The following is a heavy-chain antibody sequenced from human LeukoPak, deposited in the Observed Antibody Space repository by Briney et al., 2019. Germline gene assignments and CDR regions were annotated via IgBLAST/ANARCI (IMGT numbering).Heavy chain of an antibody. J-gene: IGHJ4*02. D-gene: IGHD3-10*01. CDR3: ASVASYGSGSYYHYYFDE. Sequence: GGSLRLSCAASGFSFSSYSMNWVRQAPGKGLEWVSFICNDGSYIYYADSVKGQFTISRDNSKNTLYLQLNSLRAEDTAVYYCASVASYGSGSYYHYYFDEGGQGTLVTVSA. CDR1: GFSFSSYS. V-gene: IGHV3-21*04. CDR2: ICNDGSYI.